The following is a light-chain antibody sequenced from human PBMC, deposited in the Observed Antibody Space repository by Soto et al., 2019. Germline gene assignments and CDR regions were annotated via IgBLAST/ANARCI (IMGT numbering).Light chain of an antibody. Sequence: EIVLTQSPATLSLSPGERGTLSCRASESVTNYLAWYQQKPGQAPRLLVYDASHRAAGIPARFSGSGFGTDFTLTISSLEPEDAAVYYCQQRSNWPPITFGQGTRLEIK. V-gene: IGKV3-11*01. CDR1: ESVTNY. CDR2: DAS. J-gene: IGKJ5*01. CDR3: QQRSNWPPIT.